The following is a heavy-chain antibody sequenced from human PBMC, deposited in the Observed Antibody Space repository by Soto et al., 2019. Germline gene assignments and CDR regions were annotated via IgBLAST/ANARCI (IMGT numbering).Heavy chain of an antibody. CDR2: IYSGGST. CDR3: AREIDSSSWYGNGMDV. CDR1: GFTVSSNY. V-gene: IGHV3-53*01. Sequence: GGSLRLSCAASGFTVSSNYMSWVRQAPGKGLEWVSVIYSGGSTYYADSVKGRFTISRDNSKNTLYLQMNSLRAEDTAVYYCAREIDSSSWYGNGMDVWGQGTTVTVSS. J-gene: IGHJ6*02. D-gene: IGHD6-13*01.